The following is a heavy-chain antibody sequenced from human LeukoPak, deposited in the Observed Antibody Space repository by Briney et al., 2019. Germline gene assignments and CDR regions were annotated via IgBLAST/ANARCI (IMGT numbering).Heavy chain of an antibody. CDR3: AKEGGITYGQSQSNAMDV. CDR1: GFIFSAHA. J-gene: IGHJ6*02. D-gene: IGHD3-16*01. Sequence: GGSLRLSCAASGFIFSAHAMNWVRQAPGKGLEWVSRIGASGGDTYYADSVKGWFTISRDIYHNTLYLQMNTLRAEDTAVYYCAKEGGITYGQSQSNAMDVWGQGTTVIVSS. V-gene: IGHV3-23*01. CDR2: IGASGGDT.